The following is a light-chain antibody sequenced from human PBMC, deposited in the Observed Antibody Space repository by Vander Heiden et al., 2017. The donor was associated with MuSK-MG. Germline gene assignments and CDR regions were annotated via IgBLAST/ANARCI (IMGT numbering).Light chain of an antibody. J-gene: IGKJ5*01. V-gene: IGKV3-15*01. CDR2: GAS. CDR3: QQYNNWPPRGIT. CDR1: QSVSSN. Sequence: DIVMTQSPATLSVSPGERATLSCRASQSVSSNLAWYQQKPGQAPRLLIYGASTRATGFSARFSGSGSGTEFTLTINSLQSEDFAVYYCQQYNNWPPRGITFGQGTRLEIK.